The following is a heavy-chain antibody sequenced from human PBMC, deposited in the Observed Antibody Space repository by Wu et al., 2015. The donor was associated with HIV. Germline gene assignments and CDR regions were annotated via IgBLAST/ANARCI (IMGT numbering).Heavy chain of an antibody. J-gene: IGHJ4*02. CDR2: INPNSGDT. CDR1: GYTFTGYY. D-gene: IGHD3-16*01. V-gene: IGHV1-2*02. CDR3: ARAWMGVEGYLDY. Sequence: QVQLVQSGAEVKKPGASVKVSCKVFGYTFTGYYMHWVRQAPGQGLEWMGWINPNSGDTNYAQRFQGRVTMTGDTSITTAYMELSRLRSDDTAVYSCARAWMGVEGYLDYWGQGTLVTVSS.